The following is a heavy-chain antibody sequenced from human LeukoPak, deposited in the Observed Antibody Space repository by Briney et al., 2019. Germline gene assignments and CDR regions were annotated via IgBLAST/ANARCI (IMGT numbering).Heavy chain of an antibody. CDR1: GYTFTSYG. CDR3: ERVGLREYNGHDGEHY. J-gene: IGHJ4*02. D-gene: IGHD1-20*01. Sequence: ASVKVSCKASGYTFTSYGISWVRQAPGQGGEWMGWVSAYNGNTNYAQKLQGRVTITTDTSTSTAYMELRSLRSDDAAVYYCERVGLREYNGHDGEHYWGQGTLVTVSS. CDR2: VSAYNGNT. V-gene: IGHV1-18*01.